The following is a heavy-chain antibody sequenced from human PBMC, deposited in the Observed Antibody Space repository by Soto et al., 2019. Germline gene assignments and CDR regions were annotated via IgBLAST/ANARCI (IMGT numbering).Heavy chain of an antibody. CDR1: GFTFSDYY. D-gene: IGHD3-22*01. J-gene: IGHJ4*02. CDR2: IRGGGGRTI. CDR3: GRIKGSYDSSGLDY. V-gene: IGHV3-11*01. Sequence: GGCRRLSWAAAGFTFSDYYMSWISQAPGEVLEWVSYIRGGGGRTIYYTDSVKGRLPISSDNAQKPGHRQVNSLRPEHTAVDHRGRIKGSYDSSGLDYWGQGILVTVSS.